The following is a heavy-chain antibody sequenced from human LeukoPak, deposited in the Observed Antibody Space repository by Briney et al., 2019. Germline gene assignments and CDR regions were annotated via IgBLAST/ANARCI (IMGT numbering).Heavy chain of an antibody. Sequence: GGSLRLSCAASGFTFSSYSMNWVRQAPGKGLEWVSYISYSGNTIYYADSVKGRFTISRDNAKNSLYLQMNSLRAEDTAVYYCARDGGQLVKPHGMDVWGQGTTVTVSS. CDR3: ARDGGQLVKPHGMDV. D-gene: IGHD6-13*01. CDR1: GFTFSSYS. V-gene: IGHV3-48*04. CDR2: ISYSGNTI. J-gene: IGHJ6*02.